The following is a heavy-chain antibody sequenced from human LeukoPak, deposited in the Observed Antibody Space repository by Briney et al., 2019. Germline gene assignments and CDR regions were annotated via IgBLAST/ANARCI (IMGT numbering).Heavy chain of an antibody. CDR2: ISSNGGST. Sequence: GGSLRLSCAASGFTFSTYAMHWVRQAPGKGLEYVSAISSNGGSTYYANSVKGRFTISRDNSKNTLYLQMGSLRAEDMAVYYCARAVDFWSGYGYWGQGTLVTVSS. D-gene: IGHD3-3*01. J-gene: IGHJ4*02. V-gene: IGHV3-64*01. CDR1: GFTFSTYA. CDR3: ARAVDFWSGYGY.